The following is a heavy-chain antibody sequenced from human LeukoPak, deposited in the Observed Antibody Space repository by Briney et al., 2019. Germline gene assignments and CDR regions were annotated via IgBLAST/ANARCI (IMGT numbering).Heavy chain of an antibody. CDR1: GYSFTRNW. Sequence: SGESLKISCKGSGYSFTRNWIGWVRQMPGKGLEWMGIIYPGDSDTRYSPSFQGQVTISADKSINTAYLQWSSLKASDTAMYYCARRVVNNRNWYFNLWGRGTLVTVSS. J-gene: IGHJ2*01. V-gene: IGHV5-51*01. D-gene: IGHD4-23*01. CDR3: ARRVVNNRNWYFNL. CDR2: IYPGDSDT.